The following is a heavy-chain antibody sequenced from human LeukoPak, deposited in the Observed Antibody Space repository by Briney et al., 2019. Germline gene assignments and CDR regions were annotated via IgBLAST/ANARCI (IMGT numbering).Heavy chain of an antibody. CDR2: INPYNGET. Sequence: GASVKVSCKASGYTFTSYGISWVRQAPGQGLEWMGWINPYNGETNYAQKLQGRVTMTTDTSTSTAYMELRSLRSDDTAVYYCARVDPGNYYAFDFWGQGTKVTVSS. D-gene: IGHD1-26*01. CDR3: ARVDPGNYYAFDF. J-gene: IGHJ3*01. CDR1: GYTFTSYG. V-gene: IGHV1-18*01.